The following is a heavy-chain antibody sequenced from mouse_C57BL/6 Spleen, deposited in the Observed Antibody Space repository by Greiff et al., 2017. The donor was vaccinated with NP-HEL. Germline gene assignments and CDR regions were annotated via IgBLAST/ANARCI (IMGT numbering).Heavy chain of an antibody. J-gene: IGHJ2*01. D-gene: IGHD2-4*01. CDR2: IDPEDGDT. Sequence: EVKVVESGAELVRPGASVKLSCTASGFNIKDYYMHWVKQRPEQGLEWIGRIDPEDGDTEYAPKFQGKATMTADTSSNTAYLQLSSLTSEDTAVYYCTTFYYDYDGNFDYWGQGTTLTVSS. CDR1: GFNIKDYY. CDR3: TTFYYDYDGNFDY. V-gene: IGHV14-1*01.